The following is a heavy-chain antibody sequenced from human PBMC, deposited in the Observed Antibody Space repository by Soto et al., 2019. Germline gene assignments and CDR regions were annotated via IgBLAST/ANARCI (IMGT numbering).Heavy chain of an antibody. J-gene: IGHJ6*02. CDR1: GFTFSSYA. CDR3: AKGPPRYGYSSSSFLYGMDV. V-gene: IGHV3-30-3*01. Sequence: QPGGSLRLSCAASGFTFSSYAMHWVRQAPGKGLEWVAVISYDGSNKYYADSVKGRFTISRDNSKNTLYLQMNSLRAEDTAVYYCAKGPPRYGYSSSSFLYGMDVWGQGTTVTVSS. CDR2: ISYDGSNK. D-gene: IGHD6-6*01.